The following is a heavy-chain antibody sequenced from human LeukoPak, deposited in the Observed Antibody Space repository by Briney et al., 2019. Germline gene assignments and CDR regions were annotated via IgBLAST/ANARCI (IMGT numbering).Heavy chain of an antibody. Sequence: SLRLSCAASGFTFDDYAMHWVRQAPGKGLEWVSGISWNSGSIGYADSVKGRFTISRDNAKNSLYLQMNSLRAEDMALYYCAKDLGYCSSTSCYTFSGFHYWGQGTLVTVSS. J-gene: IGHJ4*02. CDR1: GFTFDDYA. V-gene: IGHV3-9*03. CDR2: ISWNSGSI. CDR3: AKDLGYCSSTSCYTFSGFHY. D-gene: IGHD2-2*02.